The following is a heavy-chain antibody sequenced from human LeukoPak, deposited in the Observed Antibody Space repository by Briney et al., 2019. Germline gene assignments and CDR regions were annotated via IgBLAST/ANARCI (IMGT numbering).Heavy chain of an antibody. J-gene: IGHJ4*02. V-gene: IGHV4-59*01. CDR1: GGSISSYY. CDR2: IYYSGST. D-gene: IGHD1-26*01. Sequence: SETLSLTCTVSGGSISSYYWSWLRQPPGKGLEWIGYIYYSGSTNYNPSLKSRVTISVDTSKNQFSLKLSSVTAADTAVYYCARNGVAPGGSYAYWGQGTLVTVSS. CDR3: ARNGVAPGGSYAY.